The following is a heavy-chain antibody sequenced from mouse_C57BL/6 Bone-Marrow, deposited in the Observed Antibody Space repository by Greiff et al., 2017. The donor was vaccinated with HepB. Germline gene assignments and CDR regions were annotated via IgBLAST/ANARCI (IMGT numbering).Heavy chain of an antibody. CDR2: IDPEDGET. CDR3: AIITTVLAHFDY. Sequence: EVQLQQSGAELVKPGASVKLSCTASGFTFKDYYMHWVKQRTEQGLEWIGRIDPEDGETKYAPKFQGKATITADTSSNTAYLQLSSLTSEDTAVYYCAIITTVLAHFDYWGQGTTLTVSS. V-gene: IGHV14-2*01. D-gene: IGHD1-1*01. CDR1: GFTFKDYY. J-gene: IGHJ2*01.